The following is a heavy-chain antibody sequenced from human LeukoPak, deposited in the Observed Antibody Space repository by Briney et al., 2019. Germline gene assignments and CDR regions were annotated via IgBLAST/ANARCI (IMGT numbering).Heavy chain of an antibody. CDR2: LRGNGDT. CDR3: AKASWVSTADAVL. D-gene: IGHD6-13*01. Sequence: GGSLRLSCVASGFTFSSYAMSWVREAPARGLEWVSSLRGNGDTFYADSVKGRFILSRDKSRNTVYLQLNKLRVEDTAVYYCAKASWVSTADAVLWGQGTAVTVSS. V-gene: IGHV3-23*01. J-gene: IGHJ4*02. CDR1: GFTFSSYA.